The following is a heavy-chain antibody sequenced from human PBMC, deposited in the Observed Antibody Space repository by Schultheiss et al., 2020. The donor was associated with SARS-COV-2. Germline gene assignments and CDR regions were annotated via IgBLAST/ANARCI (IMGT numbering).Heavy chain of an antibody. V-gene: IGHV3-13*01. CDR2: IGTAGDT. D-gene: IGHD6-13*01. J-gene: IGHJ5*02. CDR3: ARVGLYGQQP. CDR1: GFTFSSYA. Sequence: GESLKISCATSGFTFSSYAMSWVRQAPGKGLEWVSAIGTAGDTYYPGSVKGRFTISRENAKNSLYLQMNSLRAEDTAVYYCARVGLYGQQPWGQGTLVTVSS.